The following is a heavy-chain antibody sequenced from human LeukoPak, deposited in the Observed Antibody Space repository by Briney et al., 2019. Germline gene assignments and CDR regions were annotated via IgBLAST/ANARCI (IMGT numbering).Heavy chain of an antibody. CDR2: TYYRSKWFI. V-gene: IGHV6-1*01. CDR3: TRSDCSSGRCPGFDN. J-gene: IGHJ4*02. D-gene: IGHD6-19*01. CDR1: GDSVSSNSAA. Sequence: SQTLSLTCGISGDSVSSNSAAWNWIRQSPSRGLECLGRTYYRSKWFINYAPSVKSRIIINPDTPKNQVSLQLNSVTPEDTAVYYCTRSDCSSGRCPGFDNWGQGTLVTVSS.